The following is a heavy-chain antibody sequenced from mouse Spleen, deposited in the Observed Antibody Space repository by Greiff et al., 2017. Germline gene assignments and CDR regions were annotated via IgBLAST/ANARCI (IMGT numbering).Heavy chain of an antibody. CDR2: ISSGGGNT. Sequence: EVQVVESGGGLVKPGGSLKLSCAASGFTFSSYTMSWVRQTPAKRLEWVATISSGGGNTYYPDSVKGRFTISRDNARNTLYLQMSSLRSEDTAMYYCARHQAYYSNYVFAYWGQGTLVTVSA. V-gene: IGHV5-9*04. D-gene: IGHD2-5*01. J-gene: IGHJ3*01. CDR3: ARHQAYYSNYVFAY. CDR1: GFTFSSYT.